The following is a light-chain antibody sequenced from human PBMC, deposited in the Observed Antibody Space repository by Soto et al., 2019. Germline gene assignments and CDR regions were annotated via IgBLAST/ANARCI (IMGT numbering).Light chain of an antibody. J-gene: IGKJ1*01. CDR1: QSVNSNY. CDR2: GAS. Sequence: EIVLTQSPGTLSLSPGERATLSCRASQSVNSNYLAWYQQKPGQAPRLLIYGASSRATGIPDRFSGRGSGTDFTLTISRLEPAAFAVYYCQQYGNSLGTFGQATKVEIK. CDR3: QQYGNSLGT. V-gene: IGKV3-20*01.